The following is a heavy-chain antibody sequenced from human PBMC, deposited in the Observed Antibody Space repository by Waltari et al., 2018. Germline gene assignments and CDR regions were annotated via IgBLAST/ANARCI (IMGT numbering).Heavy chain of an antibody. J-gene: IGHJ4*02. CDR3: AKAEYSSSWFTDY. D-gene: IGHD6-13*01. CDR1: GFTFSSYA. V-gene: IGHV3-23*01. CDR2: IGGSGGST. Sequence: EVQLLESGGGLVQPGGSLRLSCAASGFTFSSYAMSWVRQAPGKGREWVSAIGGSGGSTYYADSVKGRFTISRDNSKNTLYLQMNSLRAEDTAVYYCAKAEYSSSWFTDYWGQGTLVTVSS.